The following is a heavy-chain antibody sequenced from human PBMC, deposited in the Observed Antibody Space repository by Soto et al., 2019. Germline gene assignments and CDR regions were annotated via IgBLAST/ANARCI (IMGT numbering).Heavy chain of an antibody. J-gene: IGHJ4*02. CDR2: IYCSGST. V-gene: IGHV4-31*03. Sequence: SETLSLTCTVSGGSISSGGYYWSWIRQHPGKGLEWIGYIYCSGSTYYNPSLKSRVTISVDTSKNQFSLKLSSVTAADTAVYYCARLSAPQYYYDSSGYFDYWGQGTLVTVSS. CDR1: GGSISSGGYY. CDR3: ARLSAPQYYYDSSGYFDY. D-gene: IGHD3-22*01.